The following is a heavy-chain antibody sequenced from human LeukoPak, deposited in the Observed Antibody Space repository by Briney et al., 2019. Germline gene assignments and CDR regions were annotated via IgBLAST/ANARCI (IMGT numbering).Heavy chain of an antibody. V-gene: IGHV3-48*03. CDR2: ISSSGSTI. D-gene: IGHD3-10*02. Sequence: PGGSLRLSCAASGFTFSWSEMNWVRQAPGKGLEWVSYISSSGSTIYYADSVKGRFTISRDNAKNSLYLQMNSLRAEDTAVYYCAELGITMIGGVWGKGTTVTISS. J-gene: IGHJ6*04. CDR3: AELGITMIGGV. CDR1: GFTFSWSE.